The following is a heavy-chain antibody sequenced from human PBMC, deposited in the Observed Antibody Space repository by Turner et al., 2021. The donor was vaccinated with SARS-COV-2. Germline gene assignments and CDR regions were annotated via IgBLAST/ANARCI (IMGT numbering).Heavy chain of an antibody. D-gene: IGHD6-6*01. Sequence: QGQLVQSGAEVKKPGASVTVSCKASGYTFTGYYMHWVRQAPGQGLEWMGWINPNSGGTNDAQKFQGRVTMTRDTSISTAYMDLSRLRSDDTAVYYCAREGAPVSSSSRVWFDPWGQGTLVTVSS. CDR1: GYTFTGYY. CDR3: AREGAPVSSSSRVWFDP. V-gene: IGHV1-2*02. CDR2: INPNSGGT. J-gene: IGHJ5*02.